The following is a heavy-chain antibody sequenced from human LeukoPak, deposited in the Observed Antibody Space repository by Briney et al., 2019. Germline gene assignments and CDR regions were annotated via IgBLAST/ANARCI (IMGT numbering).Heavy chain of an antibody. D-gene: IGHD3-22*01. J-gene: IGHJ4*02. Sequence: PGGSLRLSCAASGFTFSSYAMSWVRQAPGKGLEWVSAISGSGGSTYYADSVKGRFTISRDNSKNTLYLQMNSLRAEHTAVYYCAKSGGYDDSSVYYPHWGQGTLVTVSS. CDR1: GFTFSSYA. CDR3: AKSGGYDDSSVYYPH. CDR2: ISGSGGST. V-gene: IGHV3-23*01.